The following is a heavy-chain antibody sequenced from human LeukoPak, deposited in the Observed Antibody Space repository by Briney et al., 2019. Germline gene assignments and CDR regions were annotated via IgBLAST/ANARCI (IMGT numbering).Heavy chain of an antibody. Sequence: ASVKVSCKASGYTFTSYGISWERQAPGQGLEWMGWISAYNGNTNYAQKLQGRVTMTTDTSTSTAYMELRSLRSDDTAVYYCARFHRARHHFDYWGQGTLVTVSS. CDR2: ISAYNGNT. CDR3: ARFHRARHHFDY. J-gene: IGHJ4*02. CDR1: GYTFTSYG. D-gene: IGHD1-14*01. V-gene: IGHV1-18*01.